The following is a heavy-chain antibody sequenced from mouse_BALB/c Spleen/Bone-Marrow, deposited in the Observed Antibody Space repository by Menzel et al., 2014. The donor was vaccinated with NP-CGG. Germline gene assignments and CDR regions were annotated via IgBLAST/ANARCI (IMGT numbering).Heavy chain of an antibody. Sequence: EVQLQESGAELVKPGASVKLSCIASGFNIKDTYMHWVTQRPEQGLEWIGRIDPANGNTKYDPKFQGKATITADTSSNTAYLQLSSLTSEDTAVYYCASYYYGSSSFAYWGQGTLVTVSA. D-gene: IGHD1-1*01. J-gene: IGHJ3*01. CDR1: GFNIKDTY. CDR2: IDPANGNT. CDR3: ASYYYGSSSFAY. V-gene: IGHV14-3*02.